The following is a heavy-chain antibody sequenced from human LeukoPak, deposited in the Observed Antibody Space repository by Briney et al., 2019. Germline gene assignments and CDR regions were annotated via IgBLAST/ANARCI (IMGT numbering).Heavy chain of an antibody. J-gene: IGHJ3*02. CDR2: ISWNSGSI. Sequence: GGSLRLSCAASGFTFDDYAMHWVRQAPGKGLEWVSGISWNSGSIGYADSVKGRFTISRDNAKNSLYLQMNSLRAENTALYYCAKDMNGDYVGAFDIWGQGTMVTVSS. V-gene: IGHV3-9*01. CDR1: GFTFDDYA. CDR3: AKDMNGDYVGAFDI. D-gene: IGHD4-17*01.